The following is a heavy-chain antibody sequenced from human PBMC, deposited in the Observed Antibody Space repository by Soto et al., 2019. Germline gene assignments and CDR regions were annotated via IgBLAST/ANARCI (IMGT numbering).Heavy chain of an antibody. CDR1: GGSTSSYY. V-gene: IGHV4-59*05. D-gene: IGHD5-12*01. CDR3: ARTGYINSGYDYWFDP. Sequence: LRLSCVASGGSTSSYYWSWIRQPPWKGLERIGSIYYSGSTYYNTSLKSRVTISVDTSKNQFSLKLSSVTAADTAVYYCARTGYINSGYDYWFDPWGQGTLVTVSS. CDR2: IYYSGST. J-gene: IGHJ5*02.